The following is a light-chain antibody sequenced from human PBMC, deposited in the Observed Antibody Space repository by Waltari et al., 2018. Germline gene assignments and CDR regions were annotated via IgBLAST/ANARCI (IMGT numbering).Light chain of an antibody. J-gene: IGKJ2*01. CDR3: QQYYSTPYT. CDR1: QGLSGS. Sequence: DIQMTQSPSSLSASVGDRVTITCRASQGLSGSLAWYQRKPGRAPKLLIYAASTLESGVPSRFIGSGSGTDYTLTINSLQPEDFATYYCQQYYSTPYTFGQGTKLEI. CDR2: AAS. V-gene: IGKV1-NL1*01.